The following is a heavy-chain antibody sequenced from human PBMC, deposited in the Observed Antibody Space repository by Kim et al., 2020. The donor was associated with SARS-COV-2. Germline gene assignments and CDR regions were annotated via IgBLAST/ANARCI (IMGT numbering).Heavy chain of an antibody. J-gene: IGHJ1*01. Sequence: GGSLRLSCAASGFTFSSYSMNWVRQAPGKGLEWVSSISSSSSYIYYADSVKGRFTISRDNAKNSLYLQMNSLRAEDTAVYYCAAFGGTQRGWELEWDLYGYFQHWGQGTLVTVSS. CDR1: GFTFSSYS. D-gene: IGHD1-26*01. V-gene: IGHV3-21*01. CDR3: AAFGGTQRGWELEWDLYGYFQH. CDR2: ISSSSSYI.